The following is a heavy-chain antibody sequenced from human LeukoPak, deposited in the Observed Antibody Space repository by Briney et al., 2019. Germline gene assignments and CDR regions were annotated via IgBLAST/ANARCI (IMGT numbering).Heavy chain of an antibody. V-gene: IGHV4-39*07. J-gene: IGHJ4*02. Sequence: SETLSLTCTVSGASISSSSYYWGWIRQPPGKGLEWIGSIYYSGTTYYNPSLKSRVTISVDTSKNQFSLKLSSVTAADTAVYYCARDASGWDYYFDYWGQGTLVAVSS. CDR2: IYYSGTT. D-gene: IGHD6-19*01. CDR1: GASISSSSYY. CDR3: ARDASGWDYYFDY.